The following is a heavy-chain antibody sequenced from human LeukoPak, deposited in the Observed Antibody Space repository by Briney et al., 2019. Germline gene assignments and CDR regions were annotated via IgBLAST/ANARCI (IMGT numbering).Heavy chain of an antibody. CDR2: IGTYNGHT. Sequence: ASVKVSCKAAGYTFTDYDINWVRQAPGQGLEGMGWIGTYNGHTNYAQRLQGRITLTTDTSTSTAYMELRSLRSDDTAVYYCARMSNWKYQGFESWGQGTLVTVSS. J-gene: IGHJ4*02. CDR3: ARMSNWKYQGFES. D-gene: IGHD1-7*01. V-gene: IGHV1-18*01. CDR1: GYTFTDYD.